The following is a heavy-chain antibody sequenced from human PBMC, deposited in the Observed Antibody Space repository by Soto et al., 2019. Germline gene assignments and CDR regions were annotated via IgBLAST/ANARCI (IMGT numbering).Heavy chain of an antibody. CDR1: GFTFSRFE. CDR3: TRAAWFPYLSFY. J-gene: IGHJ4*02. CDR2: ISSSGSTA. Sequence: LSCADSGFTFSRFELHWVRQAPGKGLEWISYISSSGSTAYYASSVEGRFTISRDNANNSVYLQMDSLRAEDTALYYCTRAAWFPYLSFYWGQGAMVTVSS. D-gene: IGHD3-10*01. V-gene: IGHV3-48*03.